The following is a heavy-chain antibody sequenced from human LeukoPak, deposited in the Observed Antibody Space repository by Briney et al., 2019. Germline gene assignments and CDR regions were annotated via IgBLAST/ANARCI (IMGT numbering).Heavy chain of an antibody. CDR1: GFTFSSYS. Sequence: PGGSLRLSCAASGFTFSSYSMNRVRQAPGKGLEWVSSISSSSSYIYYADSVKGRFTISRDNAKNSLYLQMNSLRAEDTAVYFCAREQQPRAFDIWGQGTMVTVSS. D-gene: IGHD6-13*01. V-gene: IGHV3-21*01. CDR3: AREQQPRAFDI. CDR2: ISSSSSYI. J-gene: IGHJ3*02.